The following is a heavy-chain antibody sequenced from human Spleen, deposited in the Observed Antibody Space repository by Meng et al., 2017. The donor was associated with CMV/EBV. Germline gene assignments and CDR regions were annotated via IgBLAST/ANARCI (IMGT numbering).Heavy chain of an antibody. CDR2: INPNTGGT. V-gene: IGHV1-2*02. CDR3: ARGGKVGILTAFDI. CDR1: GGTFSSYT. D-gene: IGHD1-26*01. Sequence: ASVKVSCKASGGTFSSYTISWVRQAPGQGLEWMGRINPNTGGTHDAQKFQGRVTLTRDTSISTAYMELSSLRSDDTAMYYCARGGKVGILTAFDIWGQGTMVTVSS. J-gene: IGHJ3*02.